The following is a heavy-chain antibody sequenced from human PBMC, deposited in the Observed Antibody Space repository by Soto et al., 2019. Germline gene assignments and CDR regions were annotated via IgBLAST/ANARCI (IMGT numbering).Heavy chain of an antibody. CDR2: ISGSGGST. Sequence: PGGSLRLSCAASGFTFSSYAMSWVRQAPGKGLEWVSAISGSGGSTYYADSVKGRFTISRDNSKNTLYLQMNNLEAEDTAVYYCAKDREGDFWSGSALDYWGQGTLVTVSS. V-gene: IGHV3-23*01. CDR1: GFTFSSYA. J-gene: IGHJ4*02. D-gene: IGHD3-3*01. CDR3: AKDREGDFWSGSALDY.